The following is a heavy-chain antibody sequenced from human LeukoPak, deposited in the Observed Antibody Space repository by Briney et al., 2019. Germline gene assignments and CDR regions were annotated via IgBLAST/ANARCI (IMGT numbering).Heavy chain of an antibody. CDR2: ISYDGSNK. D-gene: IGHD5-24*01. CDR1: GFTFSSYA. J-gene: IGHJ3*02. Sequence: GGSLRLSCAASGFTFSSYAMHWVRQAPGKGLEWVAVISYDGSNKYYADSVKGRFTISRDNFKNTLYLQMNSLRAEDTAVYYCATSVEMATIGAFDIWGQGTMVTVSS. CDR3: ATSVEMATIGAFDI. V-gene: IGHV3-30-3*01.